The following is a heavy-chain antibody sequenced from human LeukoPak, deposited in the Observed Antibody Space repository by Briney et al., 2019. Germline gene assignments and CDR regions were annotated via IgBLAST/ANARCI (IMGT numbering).Heavy chain of an antibody. Sequence: ASGKVCCKASGYTFTGYYMHWVRQAPGQGLEWMGWINPNSGGTNYAQKFQGRVTMTRDTSISTAYMELSRLRSDDTAVYYCARDAENYYGSGLNYWGQGTLVTVSS. D-gene: IGHD3-10*01. CDR2: INPNSGGT. CDR1: GYTFTGYY. CDR3: ARDAENYYGSGLNY. J-gene: IGHJ4*02. V-gene: IGHV1-2*02.